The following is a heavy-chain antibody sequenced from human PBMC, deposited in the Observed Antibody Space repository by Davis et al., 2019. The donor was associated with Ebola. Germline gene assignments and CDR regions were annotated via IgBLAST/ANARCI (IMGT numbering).Heavy chain of an antibody. CDR2: INHSGTT. D-gene: IGHD6-6*01. CDR3: ARGLAAYSSSSGMYY. CDR1: GGSFSGYH. J-gene: IGHJ4*02. V-gene: IGHV4-34*01. Sequence: MPGGSLRLSCAVYGGSFSGYHWSWVRQSPGKGLEWIGEINHSGTTNYSPSLRSRLTISVDTSKNQFSLKLNSVTAADTAVYYCARGLAAYSSSSGMYYWGQGTLVTVSS.